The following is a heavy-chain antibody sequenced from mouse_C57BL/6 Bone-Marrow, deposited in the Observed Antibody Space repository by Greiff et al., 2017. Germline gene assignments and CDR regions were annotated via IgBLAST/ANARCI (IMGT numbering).Heavy chain of an antibody. Sequence: QVQLKESGAELVRPGTSVKMSCKASGYTFTNYWIGWAKQRPGHGLEWIGDIYPGGGYTNYNEKFKGKATLTADKSSSTAYMQFSSLTSEDSAIYYCARHYGSSNYFDYWGQGTTLTVSS. V-gene: IGHV1-63*01. J-gene: IGHJ2*01. D-gene: IGHD1-1*01. CDR3: ARHYGSSNYFDY. CDR1: GYTFTNYW. CDR2: IYPGGGYT.